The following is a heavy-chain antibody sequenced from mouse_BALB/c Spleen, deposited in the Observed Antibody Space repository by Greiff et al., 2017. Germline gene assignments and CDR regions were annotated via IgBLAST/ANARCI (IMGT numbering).Heavy chain of an antibody. D-gene: IGHD3-3*01. J-gene: IGHJ4*01. CDR2: ILPGSGST. CDR1: GYTFSSYW. V-gene: IGHV1-9*01. Sequence: VQLQQSGAELMKPGASVKISCKATGYTFSSYWIEWVKQRPGHGLEWIGEILPGSGSTNYNEKFKGKATFTADTSSNTAYMQLSSLTSEDSAVYYCARYVRGYAMDYWGQGTSVTVSS. CDR3: ARYVRGYAMDY.